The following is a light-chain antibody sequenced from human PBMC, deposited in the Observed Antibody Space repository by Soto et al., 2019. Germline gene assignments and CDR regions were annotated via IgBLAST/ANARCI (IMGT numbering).Light chain of an antibody. CDR1: QSVSSSY. CDR2: GAS. CDR3: QQYDSSLWT. J-gene: IGKJ1*01. Sequence: EMVVTQSPGTLSLSPGERATLSCRASQSVSSSYLAWYQQKPGQAPRLLIYGASSRATGIPDRSSGSGSGTDFTLTISRLEPEDLAVYYCQQYDSSLWTFGQGTKVDIK. V-gene: IGKV3-20*01.